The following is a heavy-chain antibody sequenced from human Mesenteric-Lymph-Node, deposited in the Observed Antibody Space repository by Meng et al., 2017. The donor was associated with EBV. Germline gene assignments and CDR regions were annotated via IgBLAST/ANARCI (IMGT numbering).Heavy chain of an antibody. D-gene: IGHD2-2*01. Sequence: EVQLVESGGXLVKPGXCLRLSXAXAGVPFSSYSMNWVRQAPGKGLEWVSSISSSSSYIYYADSVKGRFTISRDNAKNSLYLQMNSLRAEDTAVYYCARDSPYCSSTSCHPSLDYWGQGTLGTVSS. J-gene: IGHJ4*02. V-gene: IGHV3-21*01. CDR2: ISSSSSYI. CDR3: ARDSPYCSSTSCHPSLDY. CDR1: GVPFSSYS.